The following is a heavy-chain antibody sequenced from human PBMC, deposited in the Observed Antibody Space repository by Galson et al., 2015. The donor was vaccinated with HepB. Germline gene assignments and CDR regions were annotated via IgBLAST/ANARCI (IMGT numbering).Heavy chain of an antibody. CDR3: ARGNVPAAITYYGMDV. J-gene: IGHJ6*02. D-gene: IGHD2-2*01. CDR2: IIPIFGTA. Sequence: VSCKASGGTFSSYAISWVRQAPGQGLEWMGGIIPIFGTANYAQKFQGRVTITADESTSTAYMELSSLRSEDTAVYYCARGNVPAAITYYGMDVWGQGTTVTVSS. CDR1: GGTFSSYA. V-gene: IGHV1-69*01.